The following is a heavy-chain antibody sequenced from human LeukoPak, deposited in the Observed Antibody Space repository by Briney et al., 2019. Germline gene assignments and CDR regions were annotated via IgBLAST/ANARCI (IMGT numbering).Heavy chain of an antibody. CDR3: VKARRDGYNSWGIFDY. CDR2: ISWESGTI. J-gene: IGHJ4*02. V-gene: IGHV3-9*03. CDR1: GFTFDEYT. D-gene: IGHD5-24*01. Sequence: AGGSLRLSCAASGFTFDEYTMHWVRQAPGKGLEWVSGISWESGTIGYADSVKGRFTISRDNAKNSLYLQMNSLRVGDMALYYCVKARRDGYNSWGIFDYWGQGTLVTVSS.